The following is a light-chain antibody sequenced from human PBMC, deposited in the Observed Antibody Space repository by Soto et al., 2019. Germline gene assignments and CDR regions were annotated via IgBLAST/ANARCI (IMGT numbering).Light chain of an antibody. CDR1: QSVSSSY. CDR3: QQYGSSPT. CDR2: GAS. Sequence: EIVLTQSPGTLSLSPGERATLSCRASQSVSSSYLAWYQQKPGQAPRLLIYGASSRATGIPDRFRGSGSGTDFTLTISRLAPEDFAVYYCQQYGSSPTFGQGTKVDSK. V-gene: IGKV3-20*01. J-gene: IGKJ1*01.